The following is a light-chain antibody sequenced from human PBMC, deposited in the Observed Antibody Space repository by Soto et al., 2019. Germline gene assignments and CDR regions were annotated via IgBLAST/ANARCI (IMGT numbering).Light chain of an antibody. CDR3: QQSYSTWIT. CDR1: QSISSY. J-gene: IGKJ5*01. Sequence: DIQMTQSPSSLSASVGDRVTITCRSSQSISSYLNWYQQKPGKAPKLLIYAASSLQSGVPSRFSGIGSGTAVTLTISSLQPEDFATYYWQQSYSTWITFGQGTRLEIK. CDR2: AAS. V-gene: IGKV1-39*01.